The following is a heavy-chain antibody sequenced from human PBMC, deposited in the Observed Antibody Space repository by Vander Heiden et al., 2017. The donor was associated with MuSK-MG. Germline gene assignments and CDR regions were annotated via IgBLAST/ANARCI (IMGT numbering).Heavy chain of an antibody. CDR2: IRMKANGGTT. D-gene: IGHD3-10*01. Sequence: GFIRMKANGGTTEYAASVKGRFTISRDDSKSIAYLQMNSLNTEDTAVYYCTREASMVRGVIVKSDAFDIWGQGTMVTVSS. V-gene: IGHV3-49*02. CDR3: TREASMVRGVIVKSDAFDI. J-gene: IGHJ3*02.